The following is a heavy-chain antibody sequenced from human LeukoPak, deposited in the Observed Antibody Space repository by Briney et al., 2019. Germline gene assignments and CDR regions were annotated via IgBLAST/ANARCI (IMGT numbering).Heavy chain of an antibody. CDR1: GGSISSGDYY. CDR3: ARSLAYCGGDCYWGLSYFDY. CDR2: IYYSGST. J-gene: IGHJ4*02. Sequence: SQTLSLTCTVSGGSISSGDYYWSWIRQPPGKGLEWIGYIYYSGSTYYNPSLKSRVTISVDTSKNQFSLELSSVTAADTAVYYCARSLAYCGGDCYWGLSYFDYWGQGTLVTVSS. D-gene: IGHD2-21*02. V-gene: IGHV4-30-4*08.